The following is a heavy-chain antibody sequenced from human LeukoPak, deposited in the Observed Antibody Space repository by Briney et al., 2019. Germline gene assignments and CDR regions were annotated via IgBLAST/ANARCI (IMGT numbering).Heavy chain of an antibody. CDR1: GGSISSYY. Sequence: SETLSLTCTVSGGSISSYYWSWIRQAAGKGLEWIGRVSGSGSTNYNPSLKSRVTMSVDTSKNQISLKLTSVTAADTAVYYCARGTEVGAPGGESYYFDYWGQGTLVTVSS. V-gene: IGHV4-4*07. CDR3: ARGTEVGAPGGESYYFDY. D-gene: IGHD1-26*01. J-gene: IGHJ4*02. CDR2: VSGSGST.